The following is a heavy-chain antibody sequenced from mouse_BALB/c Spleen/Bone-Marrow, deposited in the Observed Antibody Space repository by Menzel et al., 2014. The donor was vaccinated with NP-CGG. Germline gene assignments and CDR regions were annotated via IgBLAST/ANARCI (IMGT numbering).Heavy chain of an antibody. CDR1: GYTFSSYW. CDR3: ARRDPFAY. J-gene: IGHJ3*01. Sequence: QVQPQQSGAELMKPGASVKISCKATGYTFSSYWTEWVKQRPGHGLDWIGELSPGSGSTNYNDKFKGKATFTADTSSITAYMQLRSLTSENSAVYYCARRDPFAYWGLGTLVTVSA. CDR2: LSPGSGST. V-gene: IGHV1-9*01.